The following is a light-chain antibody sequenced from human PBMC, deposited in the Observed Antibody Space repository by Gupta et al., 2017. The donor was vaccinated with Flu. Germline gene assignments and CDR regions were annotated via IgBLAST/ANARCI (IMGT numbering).Light chain of an antibody. Sequence: QSALTQPASVSGSPGQSITIPCTGTSSDLNDYNSVSWYQRHPGKAPKLIIFEVYNRSSGVSYRFSGSKSGNTASLTISGLQAEDEATYYCISYTSRTSFVFGTGTEVSVL. CDR3: ISYTSRTSFV. CDR1: SSDLNDYNS. J-gene: IGLJ1*01. CDR2: EVY. V-gene: IGLV2-14*01.